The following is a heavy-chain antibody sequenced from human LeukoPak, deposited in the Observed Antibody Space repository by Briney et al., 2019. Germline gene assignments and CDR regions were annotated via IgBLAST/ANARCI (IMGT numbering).Heavy chain of an antibody. CDR1: GGSISTHY. CDR2: IYTSGST. CDR3: AREAGTGYVDY. J-gene: IGHJ4*02. D-gene: IGHD6-19*01. Sequence: PSQTLSLTCTVSGGSISTHYWSWIRQPAGKGLEWIGRIYTSGSTNYNPSHKSRVTMSLDTSKKQFSLKVSSVTAADTAVYYCAREAGTGYVDYWGQGTLVTVSS. V-gene: IGHV4-4*07.